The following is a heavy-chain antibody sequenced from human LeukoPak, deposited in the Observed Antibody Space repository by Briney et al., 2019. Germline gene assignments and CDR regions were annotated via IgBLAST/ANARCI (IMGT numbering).Heavy chain of an antibody. CDR3: AKRRGLELLYYYYMDV. D-gene: IGHD1-7*01. CDR2: ISGSGGST. CDR1: GFTFSSYA. Sequence: GGSLRLSCAASGFTFSSYAMTWVRQAPGKGLEWVSAISGSGGSTYYADSVKGRFTISRDNSKNTLYLQMNSLRAEDTAVYYCAKRRGLELLYYYYMDVWGKGTTVTVSS. V-gene: IGHV3-23*01. J-gene: IGHJ6*03.